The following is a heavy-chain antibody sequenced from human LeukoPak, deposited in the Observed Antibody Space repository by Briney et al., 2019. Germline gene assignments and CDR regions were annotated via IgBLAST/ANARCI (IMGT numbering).Heavy chain of an antibody. Sequence: PSETLSLTCTVSSGSISTSNYYWGWVRQPPGKALEWIGNIFYSGSTYYSPSLKSRVTISVDTSKNQFSLKLSSVTAADTAVYYCARLPHYYDSSGFLFDYWGQGTLVTVSS. V-gene: IGHV4-39*01. CDR1: SGSISTSNYY. D-gene: IGHD3-22*01. J-gene: IGHJ4*02. CDR2: IFYSGST. CDR3: ARLPHYYDSSGFLFDY.